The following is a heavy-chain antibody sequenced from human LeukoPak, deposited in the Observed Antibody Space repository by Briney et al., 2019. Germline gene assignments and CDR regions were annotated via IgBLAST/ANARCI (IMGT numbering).Heavy chain of an antibody. CDR3: ARGVYYYDSSGYLPLYFDY. V-gene: IGHV1-46*01. CDR1: GYTFTSYY. J-gene: IGHJ4*02. Sequence: ASVKVSCKASGYTFTSYYMHWVRQAPGQGLEWMGIINPSGGSTSYAQKFQGRVTMTRDTSTSTVYMELSSLRSEDTAVYYCARGVYYYDSSGYLPLYFDYWGQGTLVTVSS. D-gene: IGHD3-22*01. CDR2: INPSGGST.